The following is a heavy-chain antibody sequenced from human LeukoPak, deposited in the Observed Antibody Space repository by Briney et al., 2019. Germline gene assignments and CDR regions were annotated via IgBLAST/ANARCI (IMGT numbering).Heavy chain of an antibody. D-gene: IGHD3-10*01. CDR3: ARDHFGSLDS. Sequence: SETLSLTCTVSGFSVTTDSYCWGWIRQPPGKGLEWIGYDYCGGNTNYDPSLKRRVTISVDTSENQFSLTLTSVTAADTAVYFCARDHFGSLDSWGQGILVTVSS. J-gene: IGHJ4*02. CDR2: DYCGGNT. CDR1: GFSVTTDSYC. V-gene: IGHV4-61*01.